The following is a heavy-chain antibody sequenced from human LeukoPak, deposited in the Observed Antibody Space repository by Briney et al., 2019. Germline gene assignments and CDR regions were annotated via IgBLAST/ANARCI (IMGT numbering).Heavy chain of an antibody. CDR1: GYTFTGCY. CDR3: ARVPFLEWLSPPYCMDV. Sequence: ASVKVSCKASGYTFTGCYMHWVRQAPGQGLEWMGWINPNSGGTNYAQKLQGRVTMTTDTSTSTAYMELRSLRSDDTAVYYCARVPFLEWLSPPYCMDVWGKGTTVTVSS. CDR2: INPNSGGT. J-gene: IGHJ6*03. V-gene: IGHV1-2*02. D-gene: IGHD3-3*01.